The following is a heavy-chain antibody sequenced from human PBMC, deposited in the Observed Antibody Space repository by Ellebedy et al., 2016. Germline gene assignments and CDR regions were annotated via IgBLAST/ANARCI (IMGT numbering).Heavy chain of an antibody. Sequence: SETLSLTCSVSGGSISYYYWSWIRQPPGKGLEWIGYFYSSETTSYNPSLKSRVTIAADTSKNQVSLKLTSVTAADTAVYFCVRHRVSTSMYWGQGSLVTVSS. J-gene: IGHJ1*01. V-gene: IGHV4-59*08. CDR2: FYSSETT. D-gene: IGHD2-8*01. CDR3: VRHRVSTSMY. CDR1: GGSISYYY.